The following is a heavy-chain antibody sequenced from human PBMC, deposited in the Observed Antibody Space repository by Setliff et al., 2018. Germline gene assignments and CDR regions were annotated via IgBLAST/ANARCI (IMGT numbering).Heavy chain of an antibody. CDR1: GFSFSSYG. Sequence: GGSLRLSCAASGFSFSSYGMHWVRQAPGKGLEWVAVLWFDGSYKKYADSVKGRFSISRDNAKNSLYLQMNSLRAEDTAVYYCARDPPYYDFWSGYSFDYWGQGTLVTVSS. J-gene: IGHJ4*02. D-gene: IGHD3-3*01. CDR2: LWFDGSYK. V-gene: IGHV3-33*01. CDR3: ARDPPYYDFWSGYSFDY.